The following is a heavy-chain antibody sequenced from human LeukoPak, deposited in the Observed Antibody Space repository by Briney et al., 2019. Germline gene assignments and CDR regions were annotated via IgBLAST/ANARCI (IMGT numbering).Heavy chain of an antibody. V-gene: IGHV3-20*04. Sequence: RGSLRLSCAASGFTFDDYGMSWVRQAPGKGLEWVSGINWNGGSTGYADSVKGRFTISRDNAKNSLYLQMNSLRAEDTALYYCARDYYYDSSGYFDGMDVWGQGTTVTVSS. CDR3: ARDYYYDSSGYFDGMDV. D-gene: IGHD3-22*01. J-gene: IGHJ6*02. CDR2: INWNGGST. CDR1: GFTFDDYG.